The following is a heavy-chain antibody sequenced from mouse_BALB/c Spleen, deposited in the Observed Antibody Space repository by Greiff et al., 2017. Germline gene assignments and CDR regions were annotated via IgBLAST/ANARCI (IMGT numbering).Heavy chain of an antibody. CDR3: VVLNYGYRFAY. V-gene: IGHV1S22*01. Sequence: LQQPGSELVRPGASVKLSCKASGYTFTSYWMHWVKQRHGQGLEWIGNIYPGSGSTNYDEKFKSKGTLTVDTSSSTAYMHLSSLTSEDSAVYYCVVLNYGYRFAYWGQGTLVTVSA. CDR2: IYPGSGST. J-gene: IGHJ3*01. D-gene: IGHD1-2*01. CDR1: GYTFTSYW.